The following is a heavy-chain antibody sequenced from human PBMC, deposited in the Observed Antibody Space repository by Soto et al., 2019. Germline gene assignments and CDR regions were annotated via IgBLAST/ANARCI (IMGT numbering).Heavy chain of an antibody. V-gene: IGHV3-15*01. Sequence: GSLRLSCAASEFTFANAWISWVRQAPGKGLEWVGRIKSKADGGTTGYAAPVKGRFTISRDESQNTLYLQMNSLKTEDTAVYYCTSLYYGHWGQGTLVTVSS. CDR2: IKSKADGGTT. J-gene: IGHJ4*02. CDR3: TSLYYGH. D-gene: IGHD4-17*01. CDR1: EFTFANAW.